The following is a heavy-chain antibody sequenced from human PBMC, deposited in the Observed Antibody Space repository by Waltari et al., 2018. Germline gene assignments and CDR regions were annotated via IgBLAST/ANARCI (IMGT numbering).Heavy chain of an antibody. J-gene: IGHJ4*02. CDR2: INHSGST. CDR3: ARQFSSGWYSEY. Sequence: QVQLQQSGAGLLKPSETLSLTCAVYGGSFSGYYWSWSRQSPGKGLEWIGEINHSGSTNYNPSLKSRVTISVDTSKNQFSLKVSSVTAADTAVYYCARQFSSGWYSEYWGQGTLVTVSS. V-gene: IGHV4-34*01. CDR1: GGSFSGYY. D-gene: IGHD6-19*01.